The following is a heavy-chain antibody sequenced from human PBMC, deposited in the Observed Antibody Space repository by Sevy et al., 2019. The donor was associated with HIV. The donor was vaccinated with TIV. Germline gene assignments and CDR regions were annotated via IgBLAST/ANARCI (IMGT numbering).Heavy chain of an antibody. V-gene: IGHV3-49*03. J-gene: IGHJ4*02. Sequence: GVSLRLSCTASGFTFGDYAMNWFRQAPGKGLEWVGFIRSKAYGGTTEYAASVKGRFTISRDDSKSIAYLQMNSLKTEDTAVYYCSRGRGYSYGYVDYWGQGTLVTVSS. CDR3: SRGRGYSYGYVDY. CDR1: GFTFGDYA. CDR2: IRSKAYGGTT. D-gene: IGHD5-18*01.